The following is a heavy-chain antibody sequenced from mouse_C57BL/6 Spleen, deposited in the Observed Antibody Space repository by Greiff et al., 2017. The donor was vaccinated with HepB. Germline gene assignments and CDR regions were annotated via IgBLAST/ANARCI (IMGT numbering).Heavy chain of an antibody. CDR3: ARKYYSNSYAMDY. V-gene: IGHV1-22*01. J-gene: IGHJ4*01. CDR2: INPNNGGT. D-gene: IGHD2-5*01. CDR1: GYTFTDYN. Sequence: EVQLQQSGPELVKPGASVKMSCKASGYTFTDYNMHWVKQSHGKSLEWIGYINPNNGGTSYNQKFKGKATLTVNKSSSTAYMELRSLTSEDSAVYYWARKYYSNSYAMDYWGQGTSVTVAS.